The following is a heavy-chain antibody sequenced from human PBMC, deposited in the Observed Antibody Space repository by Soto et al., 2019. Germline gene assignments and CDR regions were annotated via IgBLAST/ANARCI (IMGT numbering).Heavy chain of an antibody. V-gene: IGHV4-59*01. CDR3: AVSVSSGWYVYGY. CDR2: IYYSGST. Sequence: QVQLQESGPGLVKPSETLSLTCTVSGGSISSYYWRWIRQPPGKGLEWIGYIYYSGSTNYIPSLTSRVTISVDTSKNRFSLKLSSVTAADTAVYYCAVSVSSGWYVYGYWGQGTLVTVSS. CDR1: GGSISSYY. J-gene: IGHJ4*02. D-gene: IGHD6-19*01.